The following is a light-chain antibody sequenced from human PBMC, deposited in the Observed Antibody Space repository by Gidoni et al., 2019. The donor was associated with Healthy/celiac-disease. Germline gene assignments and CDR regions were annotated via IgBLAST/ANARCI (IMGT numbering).Light chain of an antibody. CDR2: KAS. J-gene: IGKJ4*01. CDR3: QPYNRIAT. CDR1: QSISSW. V-gene: IGKV1-5*03. Sequence: DIQMTQSPSTLSASVGDRVTITCRASQSISSWLAWYQQKPGKAPKLLIYKASSLESGVPSRFSGSGSGTEFTLTISSLQPDDFATYYCQPYNRIATFGGGTKVEIK.